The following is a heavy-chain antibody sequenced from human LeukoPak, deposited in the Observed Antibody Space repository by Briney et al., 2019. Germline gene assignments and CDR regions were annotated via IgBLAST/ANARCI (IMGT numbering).Heavy chain of an antibody. CDR3: AREGYSYGYPNLYYFDY. CDR1: GYTFTSYG. CDR2: ISAYNGNT. J-gene: IGHJ4*02. D-gene: IGHD5-18*01. V-gene: IGHV1-18*01. Sequence: ASVKVSCKASGYTFTSYGINWVRQAPGQGLEWMGWISAYNGNTNYAQKLQGRVTMTTDTSTSTAYMELRSLRSDDTAVYYCAREGYSYGYPNLYYFDYWGQGTLVTVSS.